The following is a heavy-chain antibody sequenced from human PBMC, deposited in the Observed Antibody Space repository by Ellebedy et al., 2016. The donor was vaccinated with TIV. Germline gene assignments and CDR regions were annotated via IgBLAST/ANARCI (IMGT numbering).Heavy chain of an antibody. D-gene: IGHD1-1*01. V-gene: IGHV3-48*04. CDR3: ARGRYNWNDAGYFDS. J-gene: IGHJ4*02. CDR2: IASSSSTI. CDR1: GFTFSSYS. Sequence: GASLKISXGASGFTFSSYSMNWLRQAPGKGLEWVSYIASSSSTIYYADSVKGRFTISRDNARRSLYLQLNSLGAEDTAVYYCARGRYNWNDAGYFDSWGQGTLVTVSS.